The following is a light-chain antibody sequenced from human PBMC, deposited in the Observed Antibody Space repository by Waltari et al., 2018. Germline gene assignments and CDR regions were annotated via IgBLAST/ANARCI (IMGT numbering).Light chain of an antibody. J-gene: IGKJ2*01. CDR2: GTS. CDR1: QSVSDN. CDR3: QQYNNWPPRYT. V-gene: IGKV3-15*01. Sequence: EIVMTQSPATLSVSPGERATLSCRASQSVSDNVIWYQQKPGQAPRLLIYGTSTRATGIPARFSGSGSVTVFTLTISSLQSEDSAVYYCQQYNNWPPRYTFGQGTKLEIK.